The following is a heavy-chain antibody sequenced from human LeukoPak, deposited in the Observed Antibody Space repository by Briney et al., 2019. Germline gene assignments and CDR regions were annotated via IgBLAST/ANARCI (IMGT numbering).Heavy chain of an antibody. Sequence: GGSLRLSCAASGFTFSSYSMDWVRQAPGKGLEWVSSISSSSSYIYYADSVKGRFTISRDNAKNSLYLQMNSLRAEDTAVYYCARVLDSSGYYYYYGMDVWGQGTTVTVSS. CDR3: ARVLDSSGYYYYYGMDV. J-gene: IGHJ6*02. V-gene: IGHV3-21*01. CDR1: GFTFSSYS. D-gene: IGHD3-22*01. CDR2: ISSSSSYI.